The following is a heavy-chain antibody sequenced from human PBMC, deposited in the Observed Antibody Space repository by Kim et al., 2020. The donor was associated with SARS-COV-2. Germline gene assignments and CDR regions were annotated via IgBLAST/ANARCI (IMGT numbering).Heavy chain of an antibody. CDR1: GGSISSSSYY. CDR2: FYYSRST. CDR3: PGRAHHLAHSYF. Sequence: SETLSLTCTVSGGSISSSSYYWGWIRPRPGKGLEWIVSFYYSRSTYSTPSLKRPVTISVSTPKNPLSLTLNSVTAAATAFYSCPGRAHHLAHSYFWGPGT. J-gene: IGHJ4*02. V-gene: IGHV4-39*01.